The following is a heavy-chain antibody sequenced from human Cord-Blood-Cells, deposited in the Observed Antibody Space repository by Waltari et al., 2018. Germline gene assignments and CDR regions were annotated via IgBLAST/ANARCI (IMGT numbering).Heavy chain of an antibody. CDR1: GFTFSSYW. CDR3: ASELGSDAFDI. J-gene: IGHJ3*02. CDR2: IKQDGSEK. Sequence: EVQLVESGGGLVQPGGSLRLSCAASGFTFSSYWMSWVRQAPGKGVEWVANIKQDGSEKYYVDSVKGRFTISRDNAKNSLYLQMNSLRAEDTAVYYCASELGSDAFDIWGQGTMVTVSS. V-gene: IGHV3-7*01. D-gene: IGHD7-27*01.